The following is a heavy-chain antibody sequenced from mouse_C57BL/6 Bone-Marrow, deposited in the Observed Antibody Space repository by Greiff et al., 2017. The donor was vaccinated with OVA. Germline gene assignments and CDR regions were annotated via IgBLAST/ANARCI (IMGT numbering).Heavy chain of an antibody. J-gene: IGHJ1*03. V-gene: IGHV1-19*01. Sequence: EVQLQESGPVLVKPGASVKMSCKASGYTFTDYYMNWVKQSHGKSLEWIGVINPYNGGTSYNQKFKGKATLTVDKSSSTAYMELNSLTSEDSAVYYCASCLGSYWYFDVWGTGTTVTVSS. CDR2: INPYNGGT. CDR3: ASCLGSYWYFDV. CDR1: GYTFTDYY. D-gene: IGHD3-1*01.